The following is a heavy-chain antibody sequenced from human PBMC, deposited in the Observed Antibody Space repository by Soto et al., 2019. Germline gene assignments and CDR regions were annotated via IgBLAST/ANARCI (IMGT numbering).Heavy chain of an antibody. J-gene: IGHJ6*02. CDR3: TRDARLPASIGGSYYYYGMDV. D-gene: IGHD2-2*02. CDR2: IYYSGST. Sequence: PSETLSLTCTVSGGSISSGDYYWSWIRQPPGKGLEWIGYIYYSGSTYYNPSLKSRVTISVDASMNQFSLKLSSVTAADTAVYFCTRDARLPASIGGSYYYYGMDVWGQGTTVTVSS. V-gene: IGHV4-30-4*02. CDR1: GGSISSGDYY.